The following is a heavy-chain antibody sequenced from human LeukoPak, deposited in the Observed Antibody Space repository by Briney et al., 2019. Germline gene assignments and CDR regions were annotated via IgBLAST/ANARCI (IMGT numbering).Heavy chain of an antibody. CDR3: ARAVSGRFDY. Sequence: SETLSLTCTVSGGSISPYHWGWLRQPPGKGLEWTGYIYYSGRTNYNPSLNSRVTISVDPSKNQFSLRLSSVTAADTAIYYCARAVSGRFDYWGQGTLVTVSS. CDR2: IYYSGRT. CDR1: GGSISPYH. V-gene: IGHV4-59*08. D-gene: IGHD6-19*01. J-gene: IGHJ4*02.